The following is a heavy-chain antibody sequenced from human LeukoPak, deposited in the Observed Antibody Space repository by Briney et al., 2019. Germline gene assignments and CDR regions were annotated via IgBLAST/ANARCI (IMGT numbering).Heavy chain of an antibody. V-gene: IGHV1-18*01. CDR1: VYTFTSYG. D-gene: IGHD3-10*01. J-gene: IGHJ5*02. CDR2: ISAYNGNT. Sequence: ASVKVSCKASVYTFTSYGTSWVRQAPGQGLEWMEWISAYNGNTNYAQKLQGRVTMTTDTSTSTAYMELRSLRSDDTAVYYCARVPSMVRGRNHNWFDPWGQGALVTVSS. CDR3: ARVPSMVRGRNHNWFDP.